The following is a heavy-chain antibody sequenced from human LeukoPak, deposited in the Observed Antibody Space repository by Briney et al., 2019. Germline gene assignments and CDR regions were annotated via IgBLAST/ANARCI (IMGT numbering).Heavy chain of an antibody. CDR1: GGSISSYY. CDR2: IYYSGST. CDR3: ARARHGSSSGLYYYYMDV. J-gene: IGHJ6*03. Sequence: SETLSLTCTVSGGSISSYYWSWIRQPPGKGLEWIGYIYYSGSTNYNPSLKSRVTISVDTSKNQFSLKLSSVTAADTAVYYCARARHGSSSGLYYYYMDVWGKGTTVTVSS. V-gene: IGHV4-59*01. D-gene: IGHD6-6*01.